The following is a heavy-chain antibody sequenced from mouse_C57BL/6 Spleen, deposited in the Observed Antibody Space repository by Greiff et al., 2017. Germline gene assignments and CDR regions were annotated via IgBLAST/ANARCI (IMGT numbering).Heavy chain of an antibody. CDR3: ASGEGFPLDY. J-gene: IGHJ2*01. Sequence: VQLQQSGPELVKPGASVKISCKASGYAFSSSWMNWVKQRPGKGLEWIGRIYPGDGDTNYNGKFKGKATLSADNSSSTAYMQLSSLTSEDSAVYFCASGEGFPLDYWGQGTTLTVSS. CDR2: IYPGDGDT. V-gene: IGHV1-82*01. CDR1: GYAFSSSW.